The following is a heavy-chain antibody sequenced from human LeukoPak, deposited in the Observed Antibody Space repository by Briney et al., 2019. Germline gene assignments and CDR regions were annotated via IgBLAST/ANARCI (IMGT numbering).Heavy chain of an antibody. D-gene: IGHD6-19*01. V-gene: IGHV3-7*01. CDR2: VKQDGSEK. CDR3: ARDGPAVAGRRGAFDI. J-gene: IGHJ3*02. CDR1: GFTFSTYS. Sequence: PGGSLRLSCAASGFTFSTYSMNWVRQAPGKGLEWVANVKQDGSEKYYVDSVKGRFTISRDNAKNSLYLQMNSLRAEDTAVYYCARDGPAVAGRRGAFDIWGQGTMVTVSS.